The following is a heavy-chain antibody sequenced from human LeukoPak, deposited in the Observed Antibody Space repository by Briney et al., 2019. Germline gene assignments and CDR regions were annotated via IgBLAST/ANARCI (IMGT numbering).Heavy chain of an antibody. Sequence: GGSLRLSCAASGFTFSSYAMSWVRQAPGKGLEWVSAISSSGSSTYYADSVKGRFTISRDNSKNTLYLQMNSLRAEDTAVYYCAKSTRGPTSVFAFDMWGQGTMVTVSS. CDR3: AKSTRGPTSVFAFDM. CDR1: GFTFSSYA. J-gene: IGHJ3*02. CDR2: ISSSGSST. V-gene: IGHV3-23*01. D-gene: IGHD2-2*01.